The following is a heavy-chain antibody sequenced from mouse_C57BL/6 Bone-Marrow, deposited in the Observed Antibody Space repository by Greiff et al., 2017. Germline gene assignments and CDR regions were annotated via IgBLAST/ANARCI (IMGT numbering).Heavy chain of an antibody. Sequence: VKLQQPGAELVKPGASVKMSCKASGYTFTSYWITWVKQRPGQGLEWIGDIYPGSGSTNYNEKFKSKATLTVDTSSSTAYMQLSSLTSEDSAVYYCARDTTAYAMDYWGQGTSVTVSS. CDR1: GYTFTSYW. D-gene: IGHD1-2*01. V-gene: IGHV1-55*01. J-gene: IGHJ4*01. CDR2: IYPGSGST. CDR3: ARDTTAYAMDY.